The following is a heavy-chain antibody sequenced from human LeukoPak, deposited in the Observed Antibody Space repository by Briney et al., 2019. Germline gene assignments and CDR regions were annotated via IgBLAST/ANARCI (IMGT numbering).Heavy chain of an antibody. CDR2: IYYSGST. V-gene: IGHV4-31*03. CDR3: AREKTIALDY. D-gene: IGHD1-7*01. Sequence: SETLSLTCTVSGGSISSGGYYWSWIRQHPGKGLEWIGYIYYSGSTYYNPSLKSRVTISVDTSKNQFSLKLSSVTAADTAVYYCAREKTIALDYWGQGTLVTVSS. CDR1: GGSISSGGYY. J-gene: IGHJ4*02.